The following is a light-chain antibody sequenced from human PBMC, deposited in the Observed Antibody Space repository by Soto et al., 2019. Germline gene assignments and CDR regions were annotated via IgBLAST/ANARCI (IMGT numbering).Light chain of an antibody. CDR2: GNS. CDR1: SSNIGAGYD. J-gene: IGLJ3*02. Sequence: QPVLTQPPSVSGAPGQRVTISCTGSSSNIGAGYDVHWYQQLPGTAPKLLIYGNSNRPSGVPDRFSGSKSGTSASLAITGLRAEDEGDYYCQSYDSSLSGWVFGGGTKLTVL. CDR3: QSYDSSLSGWV. V-gene: IGLV1-40*01.